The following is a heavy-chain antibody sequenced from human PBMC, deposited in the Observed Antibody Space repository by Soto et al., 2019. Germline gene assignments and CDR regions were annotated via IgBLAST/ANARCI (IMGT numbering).Heavy chain of an antibody. CDR2: ISGNGGRT. D-gene: IGHD3-9*01. J-gene: IGHJ4*02. V-gene: IGHV3-23*01. CDR3: AKDPGYYDTLPHKHYFDY. Sequence: PGGSLRLSCAASGFTFSTDVMTWVRQAPGKGLEWVSGISGNGGRTYYADSVKGRFTISRDNSKNTVFLQMNSLRAGDTAVYYCAKDPGYYDTLPHKHYFDYWGPGTVVTVSS. CDR1: GFTFSTDV.